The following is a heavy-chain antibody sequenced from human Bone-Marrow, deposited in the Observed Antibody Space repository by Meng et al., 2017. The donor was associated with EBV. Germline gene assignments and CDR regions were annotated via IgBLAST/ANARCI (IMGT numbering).Heavy chain of an antibody. J-gene: IGHJ4*02. Sequence: VQVVVSGGGLVQPGCSLSLFCAASGFTLSSDWVHCVRQAPGKGLVWVSRINPDGSVINYADSVKGRFTISRDNAKNTVYLQMNNLRADDTAVYYCAKDCFGDKDSWGQGTLVTVSS. CDR3: AKDCFGDKDS. CDR2: INPDGSVI. CDR1: GFTLSSDW. D-gene: IGHD2-21*01. V-gene: IGHV3-74*01.